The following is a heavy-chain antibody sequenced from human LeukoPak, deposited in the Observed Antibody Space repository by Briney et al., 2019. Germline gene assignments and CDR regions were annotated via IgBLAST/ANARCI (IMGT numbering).Heavy chain of an antibody. CDR3: AKGIAGPYYYYYGMDV. J-gene: IGHJ6*02. D-gene: IGHD6-13*01. CDR2: ISSSSSTI. Sequence: GGSLRLSCAASGFTFSSYSINWVRQAPGKGLEWVSYISSSSSTIYYVDSVKGRFTISRDNAKNSLYLQMNSLRAEDTALYYCAKGIAGPYYYYYGMDVWGQGTTVTVSS. V-gene: IGHV3-48*04. CDR1: GFTFSSYS.